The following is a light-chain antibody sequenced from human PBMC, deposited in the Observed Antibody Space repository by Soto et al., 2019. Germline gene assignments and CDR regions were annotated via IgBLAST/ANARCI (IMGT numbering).Light chain of an antibody. Sequence: QSVLTQPPSASGPPGQRVTISCSGSSSNIGVNSVYWYQQLPGTAPKLLIYSDSQRPSGVPDRFSGSKSGTSVFLAISGLQSEDEADYYCVAWDDRMKAVVFGGGTKVTVL. V-gene: IGLV1-44*01. CDR2: SDS. CDR1: SSNIGVNS. CDR3: VAWDDRMKAVV. J-gene: IGLJ2*01.